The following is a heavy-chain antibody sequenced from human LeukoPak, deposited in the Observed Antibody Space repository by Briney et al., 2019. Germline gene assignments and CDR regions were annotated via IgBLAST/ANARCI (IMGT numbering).Heavy chain of an antibody. J-gene: IGHJ4*02. CDR2: IYYSGST. CDR1: GGSISSGSYY. V-gene: IGHV4-61*09. CDR3: ARAEYSSFFFDY. Sequence: PSQTLSLTCTVSGGSISSGSYYWSWIRQPAGKGLEWIGYIYYSGSTNYNPSLKSRVTISVDTSKNQFSLKLSSVTAADTAVYYCARAEYSSFFFDYWGQGTLVTVSS. D-gene: IGHD6-6*01.